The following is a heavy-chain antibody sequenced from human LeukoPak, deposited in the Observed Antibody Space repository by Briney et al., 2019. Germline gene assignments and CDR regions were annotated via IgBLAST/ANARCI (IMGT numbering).Heavy chain of an antibody. V-gene: IGHV3-15*01. CDR3: TTAYYYGSGSYLDYYYYGMDV. CDR1: GFTFSNAW. CDR2: IKSKTDGSTT. Sequence: GGSLRLSCAASGFTFSNAWMSWVRQAPGKGREWVGRIKSKTDGSTTDYAAPVKGRFTITRDDSKNTLYLQMNSLKTEDTAVYYCTTAYYYGSGSYLDYYYYGMDVWGKGTTVTVSS. D-gene: IGHD3-10*01. J-gene: IGHJ6*04.